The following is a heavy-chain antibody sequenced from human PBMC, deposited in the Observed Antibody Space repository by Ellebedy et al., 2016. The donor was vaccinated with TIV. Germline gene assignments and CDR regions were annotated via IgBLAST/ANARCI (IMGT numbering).Heavy chain of an antibody. V-gene: IGHV3-33*01. CDR3: ARGAQTLIPDY. Sequence: PGGSLRLSCAASGFTFGTYGMHWVRKAPGKGLEWVAVIWYDGSNKYYADSVKGRFTISRDNSEKTLYLQKNSLRVEDTAVYYCARGAQTLIPDYWGQGTLVTVSS. CDR2: IWYDGSNK. J-gene: IGHJ4*02. CDR1: GFTFGTYG.